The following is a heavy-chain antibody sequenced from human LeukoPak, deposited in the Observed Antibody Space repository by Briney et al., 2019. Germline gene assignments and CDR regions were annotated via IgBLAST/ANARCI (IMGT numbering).Heavy chain of an antibody. Sequence: SETLSLTCTVSGGSISSYYWSWIRQPPGKGLEWIGRIYTSGSTNYNPSLKSRVTMSVDTSKNQFSLKLSSVTAADTAVYYCARDYIAAAGTVTAFDIWGQGTMVTVSS. D-gene: IGHD6-13*01. J-gene: IGHJ3*02. CDR1: GGSISSYY. CDR3: ARDYIAAAGTVTAFDI. V-gene: IGHV4-4*07. CDR2: IYTSGST.